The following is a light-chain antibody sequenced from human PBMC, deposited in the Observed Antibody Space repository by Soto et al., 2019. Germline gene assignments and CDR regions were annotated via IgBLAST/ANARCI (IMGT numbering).Light chain of an antibody. V-gene: IGLV1-44*01. Sequence: QSVLTQPPSASGTPGQRVTISCSGSRSNIGSNTVNWDQQLPGTAPKLLIYNSSQRPSGVPDRFSGSRSGTSASLAISGLQSQDDSDYYCAAWDDSLKGPAFGGGTKLTVL. CDR3: AAWDDSLKGPA. CDR1: RSNIGSNT. J-gene: IGLJ2*01. CDR2: NSS.